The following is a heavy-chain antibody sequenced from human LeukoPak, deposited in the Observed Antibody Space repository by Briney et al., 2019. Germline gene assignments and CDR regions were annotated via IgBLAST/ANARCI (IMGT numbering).Heavy chain of an antibody. Sequence: GGSLRLSCAACGFTFSNYAMHWVRQAPGKGLEWVAIISYDGSNEHYADSVKGRFTISRDNSKNTLYLQMISLRADDTAIYFCARPGSEWQWLPPDYWGQGTLVTVSS. J-gene: IGHJ4*02. CDR1: GFTFSNYA. CDR2: ISYDGSNE. V-gene: IGHV3-30-3*01. CDR3: ARPGSEWQWLPPDY. D-gene: IGHD6-19*01.